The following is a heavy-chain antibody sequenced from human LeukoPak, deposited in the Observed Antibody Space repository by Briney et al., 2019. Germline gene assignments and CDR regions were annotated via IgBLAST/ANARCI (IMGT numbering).Heavy chain of an antibody. CDR3: ARGFALDF. V-gene: IGHV6-1*01. CDR1: GDTVSSNSAA. Sequence: SQTLSLTCDISGDTVSSNSAAWNWIRQSPSRGLEWLGRTYYRSKWYYDYAVSVKSRITIGPYTSKNQFSLQLNSVTADDAAVYYCARGFALDFWGQGTMVTVSS. J-gene: IGHJ3*01. CDR2: TYYRSKWYY.